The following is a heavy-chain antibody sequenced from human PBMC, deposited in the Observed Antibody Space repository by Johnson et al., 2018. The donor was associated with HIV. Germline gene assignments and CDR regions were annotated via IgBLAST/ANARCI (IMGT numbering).Heavy chain of an antibody. V-gene: IGHV3-48*03. CDR1: EFIFDDYG. Sequence: MLLVESGGCVIRPGGSLRLSCAVSEFIFDDYGMSWVRQPPGKGLEWVSYITSSGSTVYYADSVKGRFTISRDNTKNSLYLQMNILSAEDTALYYCARAPEVRGVDAFDVWGQGTVVIVSS. D-gene: IGHD3-10*01. J-gene: IGHJ3*01. CDR2: ITSSGSTV. CDR3: ARAPEVRGVDAFDV.